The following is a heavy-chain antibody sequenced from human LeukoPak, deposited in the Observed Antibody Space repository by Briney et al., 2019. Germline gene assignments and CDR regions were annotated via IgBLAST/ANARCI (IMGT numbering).Heavy chain of an antibody. J-gene: IGHJ1*01. CDR1: GFTFSSYE. CDR3: ARNRYGYGSGGYSPEHFHH. V-gene: IGHV3-48*03. D-gene: IGHD3-22*01. CDR2: ITTSGTNE. Sequence: GGSLRLSCAASGFTFSSYEMNWVRQAPGKGLEWVAYITTSGTNEYYADSVKGRFTISRDNAKNSLYLQMNSLRAEDTAMYFCARNRYGYGSGGYSPEHFHHWGQGTLVTVSS.